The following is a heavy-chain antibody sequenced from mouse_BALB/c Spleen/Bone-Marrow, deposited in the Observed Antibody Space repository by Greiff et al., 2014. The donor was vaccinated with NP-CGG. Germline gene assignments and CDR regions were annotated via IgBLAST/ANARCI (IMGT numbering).Heavy chain of an antibody. CDR1: GFTFSSYT. CDR3: AKGYYRCPFDD. J-gene: IGHJ2*01. Sequence: EVQLVESGGGLVKPGGSLKLSCAASGFTFSSYTMSWVRQTPEKRLEWVATISSGGGNTYYPDSMKGRFTISRDNAKNNLYLQMSSLRSEDTALYYWAKGYYRCPFDDWGQGTTLTVSS. D-gene: IGHD2-14*01. V-gene: IGHV5-9*03. CDR2: ISSGGGNT.